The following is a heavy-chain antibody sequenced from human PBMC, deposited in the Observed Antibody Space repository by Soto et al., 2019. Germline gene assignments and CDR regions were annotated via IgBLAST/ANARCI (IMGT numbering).Heavy chain of an antibody. Sequence: EVQLLDSGGGLVQPGGSLRLSCAASGFPFSNCAMSWVRQAPGKGLEWVSAISGSGGSTYYAGSVNGRFTSSRDNAKHTLYLQLSILGTELSVVYYCAKGRTSSYHHYQDVWCKGATVTVS. CDR1: GFPFSNCA. CDR3: AKGRTSSYHHYQDV. J-gene: IGHJ6*03. V-gene: IGHV3-23*01. CDR2: ISGSGGST.